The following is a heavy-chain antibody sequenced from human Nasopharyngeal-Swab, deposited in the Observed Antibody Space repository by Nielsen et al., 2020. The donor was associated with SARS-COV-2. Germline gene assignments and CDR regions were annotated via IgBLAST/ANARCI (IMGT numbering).Heavy chain of an antibody. Sequence: GSLRLSCVASGFTFSNYAMSWARQAPGKGLEWVSTISARGTSTFYVDSVKGRFTISRDNSKNTLRVQMSSLRAEDTAVYYCAREGQGTPIDFWGQGTLVTVSS. CDR1: GFTFSNYA. CDR3: AREGQGTPIDF. J-gene: IGHJ4*02. CDR2: ISARGTST. D-gene: IGHD3-10*01. V-gene: IGHV3-23*01.